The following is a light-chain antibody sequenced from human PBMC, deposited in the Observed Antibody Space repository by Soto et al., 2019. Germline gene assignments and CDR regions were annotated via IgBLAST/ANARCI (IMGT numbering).Light chain of an antibody. CDR3: SSYTGSSSPYV. J-gene: IGLJ1*01. Sequence: QSALTQPASVSGSPGQSITISCTGTSSDVGGSNYVSWYQQHPGKAPKLMIYDVSNRPSGISNRFSGSKSGNTASLTISGLQAEDEADYYCSSYTGSSSPYVFRTGTKLTVL. V-gene: IGLV2-14*03. CDR1: SSDVGGSNY. CDR2: DVS.